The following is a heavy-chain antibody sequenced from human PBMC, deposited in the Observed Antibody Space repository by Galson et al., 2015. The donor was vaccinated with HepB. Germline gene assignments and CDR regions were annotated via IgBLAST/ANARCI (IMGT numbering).Heavy chain of an antibody. Sequence: SLRLSCAASGFTFSSYAMSWVRQAPGKGLEWVSAISGSGGSTYYADSVKGRFTISRDNSKNTLYLQMNSLRAEDTAVYYCAKDPYPTTLGYMDVWGKGTTVTVSS. D-gene: IGHD2/OR15-2a*01. J-gene: IGHJ6*03. CDR2: ISGSGGST. V-gene: IGHV3-23*01. CDR1: GFTFSSYA. CDR3: AKDPYPTTLGYMDV.